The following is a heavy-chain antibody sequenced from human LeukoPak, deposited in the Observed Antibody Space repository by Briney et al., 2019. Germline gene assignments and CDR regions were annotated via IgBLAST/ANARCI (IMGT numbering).Heavy chain of an antibody. CDR2: INHSGST. CDR1: GGSFSGYY. Sequence: SETLSLTCAVYGGSFSGYYWSWIRQPPGKGLEWIGEINHSGSTNYNPSLKSRVTISVGTSKNQFSLKLSSVTAADTAVYYCARGSPIAAAGTDFDYWGQGTLVTVSS. V-gene: IGHV4-34*01. CDR3: ARGSPIAAAGTDFDY. D-gene: IGHD6-13*01. J-gene: IGHJ4*02.